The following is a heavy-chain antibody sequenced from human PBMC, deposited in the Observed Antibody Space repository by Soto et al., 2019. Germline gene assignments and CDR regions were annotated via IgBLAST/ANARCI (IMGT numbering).Heavy chain of an antibody. V-gene: IGHV1-3*01. Sequence: ASVKVSCKASGYTFTSYAMHWVRQAPGQRLEWMGWINAGNGNTKYSQKFQGRVTITRDTSASTAYMELSSLRSEDTAVYYCARVGPIRFLEWLSDYYYYMDVCGKGTTVTVSS. J-gene: IGHJ6*03. D-gene: IGHD3-3*01. CDR2: INAGNGNT. CDR1: GYTFTSYA. CDR3: ARVGPIRFLEWLSDYYYYMDV.